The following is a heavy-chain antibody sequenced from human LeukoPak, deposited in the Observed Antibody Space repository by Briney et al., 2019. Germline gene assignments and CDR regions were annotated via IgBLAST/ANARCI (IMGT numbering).Heavy chain of an antibody. CDR3: ARDLRTTVHYYYYGMDV. CDR1: GFTFSSYA. CDR2: ISGSGGST. V-gene: IGHV3-23*01. D-gene: IGHD4-11*01. Sequence: QPGASLRLSCAASGFTFSSYAMSWVRQAPGKGLEWVSAISGSGGSTYYADSVKGRFTISRDNSKNTLYLQMNSLRAEDTAVYYCARDLRTTVHYYYYGMDVWGQGTTVTVSS. J-gene: IGHJ6*02.